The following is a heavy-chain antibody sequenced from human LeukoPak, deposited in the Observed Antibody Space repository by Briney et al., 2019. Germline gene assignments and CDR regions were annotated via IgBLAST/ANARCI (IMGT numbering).Heavy chain of an antibody. CDR3: ARAGPRGYSGYDRRNYFDY. CDR2: IYYSGST. Sequence: SETLSLTCTVSGGSISSYYWSWIRQPPGRGLEWIGYIYYSGSTNYNPSLKSRVTISVDTSKNQFSLKLSSVTAADTAVYYCARAGPRGYSGYDRRNYFDYWGQGTLVTVSS. J-gene: IGHJ4*02. V-gene: IGHV4-59*12. D-gene: IGHD5-12*01. CDR1: GGSISSYY.